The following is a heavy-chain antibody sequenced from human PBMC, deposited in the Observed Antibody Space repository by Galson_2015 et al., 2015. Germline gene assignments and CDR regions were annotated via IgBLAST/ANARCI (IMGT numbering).Heavy chain of an antibody. J-gene: IGHJ4*02. CDR2: INPNDGAT. D-gene: IGHD2-8*02. V-gene: IGHV1-46*01. Sequence: CKASGYTLAAHHIHWVRQAPGQGLQWMGIINPNDGATDYAQKFQARVTMTRDTSTNIVYMDLTSLRSEDTAIYYCAREVATDSGVCCRIDYWGQGTLVTVSS. CDR1: GYTLAAHH. CDR3: AREVATDSGVCCRIDY.